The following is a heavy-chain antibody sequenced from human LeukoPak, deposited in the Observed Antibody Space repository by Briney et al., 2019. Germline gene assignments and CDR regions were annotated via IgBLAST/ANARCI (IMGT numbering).Heavy chain of an antibody. V-gene: IGHV4-34*01. Sequence: PSETLSLTCTVSGGSISSYYWSWIRQPPGKGLEWIGEINHSGSTNYNPSLKSRVTISVDTSKNQFSLKLSSVTAADTAVYYCARGRTRVDYWGQGTLVTVSS. CDR2: INHSGST. CDR3: ARGRTRVDY. J-gene: IGHJ4*02. CDR1: GGSISSYY.